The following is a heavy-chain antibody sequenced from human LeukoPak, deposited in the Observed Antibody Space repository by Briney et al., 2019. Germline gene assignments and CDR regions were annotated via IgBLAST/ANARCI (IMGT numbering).Heavy chain of an antibody. CDR3: ARDRAYSDYKGTTYYFDY. CDR2: MYTSGST. J-gene: IGHJ4*02. D-gene: IGHD3-10*01. CDR1: DGSISSYY. Sequence: SEALSLTCTVSDGSISSYYWSWIRQPAGKGLEWIGRMYTSGSTNYNPSLKSRVTMSVDTSKNQFSLKLSSVTAADTAVYYCARDRAYSDYKGTTYYFDYWGQGTLVTVSS. V-gene: IGHV4-4*07.